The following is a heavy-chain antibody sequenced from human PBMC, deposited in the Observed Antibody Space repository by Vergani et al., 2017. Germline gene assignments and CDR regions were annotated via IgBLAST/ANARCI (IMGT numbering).Heavy chain of an antibody. V-gene: IGHV5-51*01. J-gene: IGHJ4*02. CDR2: IYPGDSDT. D-gene: IGHD4-23*01. Sequence: EVQLVQSGAEVKKPGESVKISCKGSGYSFTSYWIGWVRQMPGKGLEWMGIIYPGDSDTRYSPSFQGQVTISADKSISTAYLQWSSLKASDTAMYYCAXHIDTYGGNSGLDYWGQGTLVTVSS. CDR1: GYSFTSYW. CDR3: AXHIDTYGGNSGLDY.